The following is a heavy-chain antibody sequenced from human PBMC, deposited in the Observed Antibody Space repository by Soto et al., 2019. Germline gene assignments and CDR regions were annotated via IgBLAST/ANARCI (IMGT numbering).Heavy chain of an antibody. CDR1: GGSISSNY. Sequence: PSETPSLTCPVSGGSISSNYWNWIRQPPGKALEWIGYIYYSGSTNYNPSLKGRVTISLDTSKNQFSLKLNSVTAADTAVYYCATGRWFDPWGQGTLVTV. J-gene: IGHJ5*02. CDR3: ATGRWFDP. CDR2: IYYSGST. V-gene: IGHV4-59*01.